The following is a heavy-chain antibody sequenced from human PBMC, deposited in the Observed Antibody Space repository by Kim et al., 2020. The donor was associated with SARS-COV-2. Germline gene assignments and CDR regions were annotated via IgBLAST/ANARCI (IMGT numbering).Heavy chain of an antibody. D-gene: IGHD6-19*01. V-gene: IGHV6-1*01. Sequence: SQTLSLTCAISGDSVSSNSAAWNWIRQSPSRGLEWLGRTYYRSKSYNDYAVSVKSRITITTDTSTNHFSLQLNSVTPEDTAVYYCARARGSSSGWLREFDSWGQGTLVTVAS. CDR1: GDSVSSNSAA. J-gene: IGHJ4*02. CDR2: TYYRSKSYN. CDR3: ARARGSSSGWLREFDS.